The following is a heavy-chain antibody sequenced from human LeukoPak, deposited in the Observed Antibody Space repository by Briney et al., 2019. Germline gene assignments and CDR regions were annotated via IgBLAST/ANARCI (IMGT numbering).Heavy chain of an antibody. J-gene: IGHJ6*02. CDR2: IVSSGTTI. D-gene: IGHD3-10*01. V-gene: IGHV3-48*03. CDR3: ARVRGSNYYYYGMDV. Sequence: GGSLRLSCAASGFTFSSFEMNWVRQAPGKGLEWVSYIVSSGTTIYYADSVKGRFTISRDNAKNSLYLQMNSLRAEDTAIYYCARVRGSNYYYYGMDVWAKGPRSPSP. CDR1: GFTFSSFE.